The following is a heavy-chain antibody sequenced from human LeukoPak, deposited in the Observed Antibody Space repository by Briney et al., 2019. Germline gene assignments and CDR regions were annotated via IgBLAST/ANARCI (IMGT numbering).Heavy chain of an antibody. CDR2: INHSGST. D-gene: IGHD3-3*01. Sequence: PSETLSLTCAVYGGSFSGYYWSWIRQPPGKGLEWIGEINHSGSTNYNPSLKSRVTISVDTSKNQFSLKLSSVTAADTAVYYCARAGEEWLFDYWGQGTLVTVSS. J-gene: IGHJ4*02. V-gene: IGHV4-34*01. CDR1: GGSFSGYY. CDR3: ARAGEEWLFDY.